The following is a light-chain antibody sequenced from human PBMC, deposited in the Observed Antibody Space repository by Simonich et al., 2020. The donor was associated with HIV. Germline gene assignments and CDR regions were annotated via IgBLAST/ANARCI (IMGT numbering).Light chain of an antibody. V-gene: IGKV3-15*01. Sequence: EIVMTQSPATLSVSPGERATLSCRASQSVASNLTWYQQKPSPAPRLLIYGASTRATGIPGRFSGSGWVSQFTLTISSMQSGDFAVYYCQQYYSTPLTFGPGTKVDIK. CDR3: QQYYSTPLT. J-gene: IGKJ3*01. CDR1: QSVASN. CDR2: GAS.